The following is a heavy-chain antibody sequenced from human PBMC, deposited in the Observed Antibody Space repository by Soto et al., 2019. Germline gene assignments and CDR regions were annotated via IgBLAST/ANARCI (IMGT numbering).Heavy chain of an antibody. CDR2: ISGSGGST. D-gene: IGHD6-6*01. CDR3: AKQEYSSSSGARGGAFDI. V-gene: IGHV3-23*01. CDR1: GFTFSSYA. Sequence: PGGSLRLSCAASGFTFSSYAMSWVRQAPGKGLEWVSAISGSGGSTYYADSVKGRFTISRDDSKNTLYLQMNSLRAEDTAVYYCAKQEYSSSSGARGGAFDIWGQGTMVTVSS. J-gene: IGHJ3*02.